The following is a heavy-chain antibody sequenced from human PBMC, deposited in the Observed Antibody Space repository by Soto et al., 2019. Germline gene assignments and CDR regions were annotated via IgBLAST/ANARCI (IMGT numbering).Heavy chain of an antibody. Sequence: EVQLVESGGGLVQPGGSLRLSCAASDFTVSSNYMSWVRQAPGKGLEWVSVIYSGGSTYYADSVKGRFTISRHNSKNTPYLPMNRLRAADTAVFYCAGSSPLFYWGQGTLVTVSS. CDR3: AGSSPLFY. CDR2: IYSGGST. J-gene: IGHJ4*02. V-gene: IGHV3-53*04. CDR1: DFTVSSNY. D-gene: IGHD6-13*01.